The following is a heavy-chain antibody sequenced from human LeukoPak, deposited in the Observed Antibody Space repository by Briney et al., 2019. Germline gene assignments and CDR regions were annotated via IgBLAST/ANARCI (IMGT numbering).Heavy chain of an antibody. J-gene: IGHJ5*02. D-gene: IGHD4-11*01. CDR2: IYYSGST. CDR1: GGSISSHY. CDR3: ARGVRMTTENWFDP. V-gene: IGHV4-59*11. Sequence: SSETLSLTCTVSGGSISSHYWSWIRQPPGKGLEWIGYIYYSGSTNYNPSLKGRVTISVDTSKNQFSLKLSSVTAADTAVYYCARGVRMTTENWFDPWGQGTLVTVSS.